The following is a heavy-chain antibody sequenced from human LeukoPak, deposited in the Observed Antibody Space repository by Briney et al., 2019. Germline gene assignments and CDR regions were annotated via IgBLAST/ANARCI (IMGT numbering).Heavy chain of an antibody. CDR3: AKDTDDYLLD. CDR2: SLFAGDTK. J-gene: IGHJ4*02. D-gene: IGHD5-12*01. CDR1: GFTFSSYS. V-gene: IGHV3-30*18. Sequence: GGSLRLSCAASGFTFSSYSMNWVRQAPGKGLEWVAVSLFAGDTKYYADSVKGRFTISRDNSKNTVYLQLNSLRADDTAIYYCAKDTDDYLLDWGQGTLVTVSS.